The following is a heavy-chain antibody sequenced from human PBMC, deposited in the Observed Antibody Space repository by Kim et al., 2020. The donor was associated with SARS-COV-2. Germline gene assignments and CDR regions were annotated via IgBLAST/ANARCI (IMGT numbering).Heavy chain of an antibody. CDR3: ARSNIDVTASPADY. CDR2: ITSSSTYI. V-gene: IGHV3-21*01. D-gene: IGHD5-12*01. CDR1: GFAFTNHN. Sequence: GGSLRLSCAASGFAFTNHNMKWVRQAPGKGLEWVSSITSSSTYIYYTDSVKGRFTISRDNAENSLHLQMSGLRADDTAVYYCARSNIDVTASPADYWGQGTLVTVSS. J-gene: IGHJ4*02.